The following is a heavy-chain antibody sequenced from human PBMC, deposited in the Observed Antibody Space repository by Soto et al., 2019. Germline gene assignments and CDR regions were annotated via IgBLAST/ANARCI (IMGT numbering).Heavy chain of an antibody. D-gene: IGHD5-18*01. Sequence: ASVKVSCKASGYTFANYGVGWVRQAPGQGLVWMGWISASTGSANYAQEFQGRVAVTTDTPTSTASMEVRSLTSDDTAVYYCARSPYSYGKPYYFDYWGQGTLVTVSS. V-gene: IGHV1-18*04. J-gene: IGHJ4*02. CDR1: GYTFANYG. CDR3: ARSPYSYGKPYYFDY. CDR2: ISASTGSA.